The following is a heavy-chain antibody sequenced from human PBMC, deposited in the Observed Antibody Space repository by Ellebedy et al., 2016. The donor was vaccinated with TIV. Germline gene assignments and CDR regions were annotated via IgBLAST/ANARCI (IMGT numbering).Heavy chain of an antibody. V-gene: IGHV1-18*01. D-gene: IGHD3-10*01. CDR1: GYTFTSYG. CDR3: AKGGDINMVRGVIDYGIDV. CDR2: ISAYNSHT. Sequence: ASVKVSCXASGYTFTSYGISWVRQAPGQGLEWMGWISAYNSHTNYAQKLQGRVTMTTDTSTSTAYMELRSLRSDDTAVYYCAKGGDINMVRGVIDYGIDVWGQGTTVTVSS. J-gene: IGHJ6*02.